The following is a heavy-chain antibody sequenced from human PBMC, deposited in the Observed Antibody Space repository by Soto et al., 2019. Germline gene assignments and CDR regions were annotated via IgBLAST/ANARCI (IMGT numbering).Heavy chain of an antibody. J-gene: IGHJ4*02. CDR1: GFTFSNYP. CDR3: AREGSPGTNDN. CDR2: ISGNGGST. V-gene: IGHV3-64*01. D-gene: IGHD1-1*01. Sequence: GGSLRLSCAASGFTFSNYPMHWVRQAPGKGLESVSAISGNGGSTYYANSVKGRFTISRDNSKNTLYLQMGRLRADDMALYYCAREGSPGTNDNWGRGTLVTVSS.